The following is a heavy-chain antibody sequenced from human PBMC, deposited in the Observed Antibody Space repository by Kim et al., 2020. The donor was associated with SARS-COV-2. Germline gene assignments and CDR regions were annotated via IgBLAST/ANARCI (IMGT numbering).Heavy chain of an antibody. CDR2: IYYSGST. Sequence: SETLSLTCTVSGGSISSYYWSWIRQPPGKGLEWIGYIYYSGSTNYNPSLKSRVTISVDTSKNQFSLKLSSVTAADTAVYYCARGDPKLLDAFDIWGQGTMVTVSS. CDR3: ARGDPKLLDAFDI. V-gene: IGHV4-59*01. CDR1: GGSISSYY. J-gene: IGHJ3*02. D-gene: IGHD2-15*01.